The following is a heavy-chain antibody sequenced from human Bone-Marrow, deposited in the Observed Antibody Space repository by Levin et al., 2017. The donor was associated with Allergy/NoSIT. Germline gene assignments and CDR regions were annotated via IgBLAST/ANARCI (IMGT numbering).Heavy chain of an antibody. V-gene: IGHV3-48*02. CDR3: ARDSATKGAGTFFKY. J-gene: IGHJ4*02. D-gene: IGHD3-10*01. CDR1: GFNFKIYS. Sequence: PGGSLRLSCATSGFNFKIYSLNWVRQAPGKGLEWIAYISFSGAIIYYGDSVKGRFTISRDNNKNSVDLHMNALTYNDTGIYYCARDSATKGAGTFFKYWGQGTPVTVTS. CDR2: ISFSGAII.